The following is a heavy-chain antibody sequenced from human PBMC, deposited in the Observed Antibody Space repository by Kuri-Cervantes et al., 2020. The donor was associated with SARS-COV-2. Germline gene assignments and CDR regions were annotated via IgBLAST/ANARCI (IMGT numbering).Heavy chain of an antibody. CDR1: GYTFITHY. Sequence: GGSLRLSCKTSGYTFITHYIHWVRQAPGQGLEWMGVIDPSGGGTTYAQNFQGRVTMTRDTSTSTVYMELSSLRSEDSAVYYCARATVTSGQFYYGMDVWGPGTTVTVSS. D-gene: IGHD4-11*01. J-gene: IGHJ6*02. V-gene: IGHV1-46*01. CDR3: ARATVTSGQFYYGMDV. CDR2: IDPSGGGT.